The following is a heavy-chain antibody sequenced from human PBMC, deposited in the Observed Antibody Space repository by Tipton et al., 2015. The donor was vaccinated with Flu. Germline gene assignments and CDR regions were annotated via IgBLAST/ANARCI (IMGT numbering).Heavy chain of an antibody. D-gene: IGHD2-21*01. CDR2: ISYTGRP. CDR1: DGSITGYY. Sequence: TLSLTCTVSDGSITGYYWSWIRRPPGKGLEYIGFISYTGRPNYNPSLKSRLAISLDASNHQFSLRLRSVSAADSAVYYCARGVIRGDHSYGFDVWGQGPT. J-gene: IGHJ6*02. CDR3: ARGVIRGDHSYGFDV. V-gene: IGHV4-59*01.